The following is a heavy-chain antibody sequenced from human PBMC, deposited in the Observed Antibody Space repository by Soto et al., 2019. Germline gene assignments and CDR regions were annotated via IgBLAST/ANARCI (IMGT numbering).Heavy chain of an antibody. Sequence: GGSLRLSCAASGFTFSSYSMNWVRQAPGKGLEWVSSISSSSSYIYYADSVKGRFTISRDNAKNSLYLQMNSLRAEDTAVYYCVAAAGKFPPPRFDYWGQGTLVTVSS. CDR3: VAAAGKFPPPRFDY. CDR1: GFTFSSYS. D-gene: IGHD6-13*01. J-gene: IGHJ4*02. V-gene: IGHV3-21*01. CDR2: ISSSSSYI.